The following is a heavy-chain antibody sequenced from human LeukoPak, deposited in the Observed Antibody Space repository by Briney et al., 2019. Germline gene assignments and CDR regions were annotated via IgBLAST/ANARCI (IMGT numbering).Heavy chain of an antibody. V-gene: IGHV4-59*11. CDR3: ARQLVEMATTSFDY. Sequence: SETLSLTCTVSGGSISSHYWSWIRQPPGKGPEWIGYIYYSGSSNYNPSLKSRVTISVDTSKNQFSLKLSSVPAADTAVYYCARQLVEMATTSFDYWGQGTLVTVSS. CDR1: GGSISSHY. J-gene: IGHJ4*02. D-gene: IGHD5-24*01. CDR2: IYYSGSS.